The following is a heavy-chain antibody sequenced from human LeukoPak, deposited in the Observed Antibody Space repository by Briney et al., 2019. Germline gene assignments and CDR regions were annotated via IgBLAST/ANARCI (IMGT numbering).Heavy chain of an antibody. CDR1: GYTFTNYG. Sequence: ASVKVSCTASGYTFTNYGISWVRQAPGQGLEWMGWISAYNGNTNYAQKLQGRVTMTTDTSTSTAYMELRSLRSDDTAVYYCARGGTYYYDSSGYYGDYYYGMDVWGQGTTVTVSS. D-gene: IGHD3-22*01. V-gene: IGHV1-18*01. CDR2: ISAYNGNT. CDR3: ARGGTYYYDSSGYYGDYYYGMDV. J-gene: IGHJ6*02.